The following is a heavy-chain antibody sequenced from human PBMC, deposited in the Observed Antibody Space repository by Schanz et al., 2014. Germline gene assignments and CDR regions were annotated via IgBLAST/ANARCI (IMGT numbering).Heavy chain of an antibody. J-gene: IGHJ4*02. Sequence: QVQVVQSGAEVKKPGASVKVSCKASGYTFTDYGVIWVRQAPGQGLEWMGWISTSNGNTNYIQKLQGRVTMTTDTSTSTSYMELTSLRFDDTAVYYCARDQSPYTNSSDVRYFDYWGQGSLVTVSS. V-gene: IGHV1-18*01. CDR1: GYTFTDYG. CDR3: ARDQSPYTNSSDVRYFDY. CDR2: ISTSNGNT. D-gene: IGHD6-6*01.